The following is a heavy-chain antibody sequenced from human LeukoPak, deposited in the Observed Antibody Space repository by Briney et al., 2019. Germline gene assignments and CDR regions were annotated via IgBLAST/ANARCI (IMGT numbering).Heavy chain of an antibody. V-gene: IGHV1-58*01. J-gene: IGHJ4*02. Sequence: GASVKVSCKASGFTFTSSAVQWGRPARGQRLEWIGWIVVGSGNTNYAQKFQERVTITRDMSTSTAYMELSSLRSEDTAVYYCAAGPRRMAGTIFDYWGQGTLVTVSS. CDR1: GFTFTSSA. CDR2: IVVGSGNT. CDR3: AAGPRRMAGTIFDY. D-gene: IGHD6-19*01.